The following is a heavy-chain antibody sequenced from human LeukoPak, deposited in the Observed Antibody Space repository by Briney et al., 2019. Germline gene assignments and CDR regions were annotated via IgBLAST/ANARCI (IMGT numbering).Heavy chain of an antibody. Sequence: GGSLRLSCAASRFTFSSYAVHWVRQAPGKGLEWVAFISYDGSNKYYADSVKGRFTISRVNSKNTLYLQMNSLRAEDTAVYYCARQNSGSYYDYWGQGTLVTVSS. CDR1: RFTFSSYA. J-gene: IGHJ4*02. CDR2: ISYDGSNK. V-gene: IGHV3-30*04. D-gene: IGHD1-26*01. CDR3: ARQNSGSYYDY.